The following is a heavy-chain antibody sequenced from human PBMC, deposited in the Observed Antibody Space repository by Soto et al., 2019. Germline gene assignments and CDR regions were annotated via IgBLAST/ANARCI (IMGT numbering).Heavy chain of an antibody. D-gene: IGHD6-13*01. CDR1: GGSISSYY. CDR3: ARRYGSSFDY. V-gene: IGHV4-59*08. Sequence: SETLSLTCTVSGGSISSYYCSWIRQPPGKGLEWIGYIYYSGSTNYNPSLKSRVTISVDTSKNQFSLKLSSVTAADTAVYYCARRYGSSFDYWGQGTLVTVSS. J-gene: IGHJ4*02. CDR2: IYYSGST.